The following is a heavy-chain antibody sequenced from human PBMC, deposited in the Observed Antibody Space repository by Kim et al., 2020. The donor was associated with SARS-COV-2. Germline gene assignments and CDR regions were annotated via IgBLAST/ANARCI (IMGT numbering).Heavy chain of an antibody. V-gene: IGHV3-72*01. Sequence: AASVKGRFTISRDDSNNSLYLQMNGLKTEDTAVYYCVRVGPLAGYRYLDYWGQGTLVTVSS. J-gene: IGHJ4*02. D-gene: IGHD3-9*01. CDR3: VRVGPLAGYRYLDY.